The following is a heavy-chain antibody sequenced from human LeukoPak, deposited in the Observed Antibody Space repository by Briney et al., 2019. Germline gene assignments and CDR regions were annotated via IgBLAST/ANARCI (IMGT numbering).Heavy chain of an antibody. CDR3: ARVCDILTGYWFDY. D-gene: IGHD3-9*01. CDR2: IYYSGST. V-gene: IGHV4-59*01. J-gene: IGHJ4*02. Sequence: SETPSLTCTVSGGSISSYYWSWIRQPPGKGLEWIGYIYYSGSTNYNPSLKSRVTISVDTSKNQFSLKLSSVTAADTAVYYCARVCDILTGYWFDYWGQGTLVTVSS. CDR1: GGSISSYY.